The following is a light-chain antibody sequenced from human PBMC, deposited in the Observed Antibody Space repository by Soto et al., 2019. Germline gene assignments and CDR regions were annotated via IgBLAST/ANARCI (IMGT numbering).Light chain of an antibody. CDR2: DNN. J-gene: IGLJ1*01. CDR1: SSNIGNNF. Sequence: QSALTQPPSVSAAPGQKVTISCSGSSSNIGNNFVTWYQQLPGTAPKLLIYDNNKRPSGIPDRFSGSQSGTSATLGITGLQTGDEAVYYCGSWDTSLNYVLGTGTKVT. CDR3: GSWDTSLNYV. V-gene: IGLV1-51*01.